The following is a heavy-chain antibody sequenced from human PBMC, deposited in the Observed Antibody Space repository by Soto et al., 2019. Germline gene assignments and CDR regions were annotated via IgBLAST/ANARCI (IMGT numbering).Heavy chain of an antibody. Sequence: SETLSLTCGVSGGSLSGATYSWNWIRQPPGKGLEWIGYILPSGTTYYNPSLKSRVTISIDVSKNQFSLSLRSLTAADTAVYYCARSRELDYWSQGTLVT. V-gene: IGHV4-30-2*01. CDR3: ARSRELDY. CDR1: GGSLSGATYS. J-gene: IGHJ4*02. CDR2: ILPSGTT.